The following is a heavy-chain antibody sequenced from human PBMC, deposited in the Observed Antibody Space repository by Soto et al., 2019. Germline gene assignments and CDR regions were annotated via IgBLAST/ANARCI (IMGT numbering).Heavy chain of an antibody. CDR2: LYHTRSP. Sequence: PSETLSLTCAVSGYSISSGYYWGWIRQPPGKGLQWIGSLYHTRSPNYNPSLKSRVTMSVDTSKNQFSLKLNPTSVTAADTAVYYCARSPAYGDYANLDTWGQGTLVTVSS. D-gene: IGHD4-17*01. V-gene: IGHV4-38-2*01. J-gene: IGHJ5*02. CDR1: GYSISSGYY. CDR3: ARSPAYGDYANLDT.